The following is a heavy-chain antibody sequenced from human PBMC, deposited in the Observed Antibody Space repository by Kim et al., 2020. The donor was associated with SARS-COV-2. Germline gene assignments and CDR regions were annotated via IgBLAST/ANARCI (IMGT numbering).Heavy chain of an antibody. J-gene: IGHJ4*02. CDR3: ARESGLTVVTGGVDY. Sequence: PSLKSRVTISVDTSKNQFSLKLSSVTAADTAVYYCARESGLTVVTGGVDYWGQGTLVTVSS. D-gene: IGHD2-15*01. V-gene: IGHV4-31*02.